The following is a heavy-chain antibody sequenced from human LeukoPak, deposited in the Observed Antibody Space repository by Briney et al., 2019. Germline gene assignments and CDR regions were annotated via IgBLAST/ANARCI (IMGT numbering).Heavy chain of an antibody. Sequence: GGSLRLSCAVSGFTFSSYVMSWVRQAPGKGLEWLSAISGSGGSTYYADSVKGRFTISRDNSKNTLYLQMNSLRAEDTAVYYCAKGYSNWYFDYWGQGTLVTVSS. V-gene: IGHV3-23*01. J-gene: IGHJ4*02. CDR1: GFTFSSYV. CDR3: AKGYSNWYFDY. D-gene: IGHD4-11*01. CDR2: ISGSGGST.